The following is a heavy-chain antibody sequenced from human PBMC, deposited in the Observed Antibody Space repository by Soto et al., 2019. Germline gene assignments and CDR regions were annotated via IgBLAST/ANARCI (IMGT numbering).Heavy chain of an antibody. V-gene: IGHV1-69*02. CDR2: VIPLVDIP. D-gene: IGHD2-21*01. CDR1: RGTFSTYT. Sequence: QVLLVQSGAEVKKPGSSVKVSCKASRGTFSTYTISWVRQAPGQGFEWLGRVIPLVDIPTYAQKFQGRVTITADKTTNTAYMALSSLRSADTAVYYYAIEYGGESPRDYWGQGTLVSVSS. J-gene: IGHJ4*02. CDR3: AIEYGGESPRDY.